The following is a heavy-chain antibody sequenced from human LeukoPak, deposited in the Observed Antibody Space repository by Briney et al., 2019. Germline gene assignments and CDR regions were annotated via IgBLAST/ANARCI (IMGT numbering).Heavy chain of an antibody. Sequence: GGSLRLSCAASGFTFSSYAMHWVRQAPGKGLEYVSAISSNGGSTYYANSVKGRFTISRDNSKNTLYLQMGSLRAEDMAVYYCARVAGDFWSGYLTTHFDYWGQGTLVTVSS. CDR3: ARVAGDFWSGYLTTHFDY. CDR2: ISSNGGST. J-gene: IGHJ4*02. CDR1: GFTFSSYA. D-gene: IGHD3-3*01. V-gene: IGHV3-64*01.